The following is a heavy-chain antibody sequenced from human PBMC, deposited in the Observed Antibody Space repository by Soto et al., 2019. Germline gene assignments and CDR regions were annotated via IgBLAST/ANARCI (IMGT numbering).Heavy chain of an antibody. V-gene: IGHV1-3*01. Sequence: QVQLVQCGAEVKKPGASVKVSCKASGDTFTSYAMHWVRQAPGQRLEWMGWINAGNGNTKYSQKFQGRVTITRDTSASTAYMDVCILRSEDTAGYYCATGVGRGISDYWGQGTLVTVSS. CDR3: ATGVGRGISDY. CDR2: INAGNGNT. J-gene: IGHJ4*02. CDR1: GDTFTSYA. D-gene: IGHD3-10*01.